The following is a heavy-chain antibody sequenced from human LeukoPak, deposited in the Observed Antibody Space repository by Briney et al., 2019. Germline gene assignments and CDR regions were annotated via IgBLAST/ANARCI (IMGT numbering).Heavy chain of an antibody. CDR1: GSTFSSYA. CDR3: ARDEAAAGFFDY. D-gene: IGHD6-13*01. V-gene: IGHV3-30-3*01. Sequence: PGRSLRLSCAASGSTFSSYAMHWVRQAPGKGLEWVAVISYDGSNKYYADSVKGRFTISRDNSKNTLYLQMNSLRAEDTAVYYCARDEAAAGFFDYWGQGTLVTVSS. J-gene: IGHJ4*02. CDR2: ISYDGSNK.